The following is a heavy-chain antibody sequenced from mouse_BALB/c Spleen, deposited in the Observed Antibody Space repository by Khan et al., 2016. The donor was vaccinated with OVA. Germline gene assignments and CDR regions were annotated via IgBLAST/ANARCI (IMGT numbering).Heavy chain of an antibody. CDR1: GFTLGTYG. V-gene: IGHV5-6*01. J-gene: IGHJ3*01. D-gene: IGHD1-1*01. CDR2: VGTGGGYT. Sequence: EVELVESGGDLVKPGGSLKLSCEASGFTLGTYGMSWVGQTPDKRLGWVATVGTGGGYTSYPASVQGRFTIPRDKAKNTLYLQMSGLKAEYTTMFYCTRLAYYYDSEGFAYWGQGTLVTVSA. CDR3: TRLAYYYDSEGFAY.